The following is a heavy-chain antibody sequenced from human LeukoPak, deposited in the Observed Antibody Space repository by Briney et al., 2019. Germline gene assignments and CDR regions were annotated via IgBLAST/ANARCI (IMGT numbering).Heavy chain of an antibody. CDR3: AKYCGGDCFRNFDS. V-gene: IGHV1-2*02. Sequence: ASVKVACKASGYTFTGYYMHWDRQAPGQGLEWIGWINPNSGGTNYAQKFQGRVTMTRDTSISTDYMELSRLRAEDTAVYYCAKYCGGDCFRNFDSWGQGTLVTVSS. D-gene: IGHD2-21*02. CDR1: GYTFTGYY. CDR2: INPNSGGT. J-gene: IGHJ4*02.